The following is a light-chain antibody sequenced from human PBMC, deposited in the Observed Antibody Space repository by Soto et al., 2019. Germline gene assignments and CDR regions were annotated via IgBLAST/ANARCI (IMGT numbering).Light chain of an antibody. Sequence: DIQLTQSPSFLSASVGDRVTITCRASQDISSYLAWYQQKPGKAPNLLIFGASSLQSGVPSRFSGSGSGTEFTLTISSLPPEDFATYYCQQLNSYSIVTFGPGTKVDIK. CDR3: QQLNSYSIVT. CDR2: GAS. V-gene: IGKV1-9*01. J-gene: IGKJ3*01. CDR1: QDISSY.